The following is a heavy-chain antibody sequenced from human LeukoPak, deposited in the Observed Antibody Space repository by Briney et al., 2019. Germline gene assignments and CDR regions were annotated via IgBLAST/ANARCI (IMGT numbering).Heavy chain of an antibody. V-gene: IGHV3-7*03. J-gene: IGHJ4*02. CDR3: ARDQYDTWSRRGNFDS. D-gene: IGHD3-3*01. CDR2: IKLDGSEK. CDR1: GFTFGKYW. Sequence: GESLRLSCVASGFTFGKYWMSWVRQAPGKGLEWVANIKLDGSEKNYVDSVKGRFTISRDNTKNSLYLQMNSLRAEDTAVFYCARDQYDTWSRRGNFDSWGQGTLVIVSS.